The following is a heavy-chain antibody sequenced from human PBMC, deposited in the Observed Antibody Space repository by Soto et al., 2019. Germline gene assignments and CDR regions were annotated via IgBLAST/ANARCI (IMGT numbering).Heavy chain of an antibody. CDR3: ARDYTSSVGMDV. V-gene: IGHV1-69*12. CDR1: GGTFSTYT. CDR2: IIPTFGTA. Sequence: QVQLVQSGAEVKKPGSSVRVSCKASGGTFSTYTISWVRQAPGQGLEWMGGIIPTFGTANYAQKFQDRVTITADESTSTAYMELSSLRSEDTAVYYCARDYTSSVGMDVWGQGTTVTVSS. J-gene: IGHJ6*02. D-gene: IGHD6-6*01.